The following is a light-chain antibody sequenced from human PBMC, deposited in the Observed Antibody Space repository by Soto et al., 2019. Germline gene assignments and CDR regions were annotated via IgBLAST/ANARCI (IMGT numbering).Light chain of an antibody. J-gene: IGKJ4*01. CDR3: QQRSNWPPVT. CDR2: DAY. CDR1: QSVSSY. V-gene: IGKV3-11*01. Sequence: EIVLTQSPATLSLSPGERATLSCRASQSVSSYLAWYQQKPGQAPRLLIYDAYNRATLIPHMFTGSGSGTAVTLTIRRLEPEVLAMYYCQQRSNWPPVTFGGGTKVEIK.